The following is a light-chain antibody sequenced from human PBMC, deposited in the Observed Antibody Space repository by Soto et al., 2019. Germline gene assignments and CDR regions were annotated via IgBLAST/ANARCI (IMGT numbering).Light chain of an antibody. J-gene: IGKJ4*01. CDR2: SAS. CDR1: QSIDNY. CDR3: QQSITVPLT. V-gene: IGKV1-39*01. Sequence: DIQMTQSPSSLSASVGDRVTITCRASQSIDNYLNWYQQKSGKARQLLIYSASHLQSGVPSRFSGGGYGTDFILTISSLQPEESAIYFCQQSITVPLTFGGGTKVEIK.